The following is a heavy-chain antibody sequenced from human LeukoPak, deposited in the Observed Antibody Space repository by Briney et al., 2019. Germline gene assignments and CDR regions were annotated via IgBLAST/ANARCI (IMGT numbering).Heavy chain of an antibody. CDR1: GFTFSDFY. CDR2: ISSGGTTT. V-gene: IGHV3-11*04. CDR3: AELGITMIGGV. D-gene: IGHD3-10*02. Sequence: AGGSLRLSCAASGFTFSDFYMSWIRQAPGKGLEWVSYISSGGTTTYYADSVKGRFTISRDNAKNSLYLQMNSLRAEDTAVYYCAELGITMIGGVWGKGTTVTISS. J-gene: IGHJ6*04.